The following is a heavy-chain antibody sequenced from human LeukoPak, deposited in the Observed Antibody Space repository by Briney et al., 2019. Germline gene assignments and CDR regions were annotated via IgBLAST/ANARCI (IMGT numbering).Heavy chain of an antibody. Sequence: SETLSLTCADYGGSFRGSYWSWIWQTPGKGLERIAHIYYSGSINYNTSIKSRVTISVDTSKNQFSLKLSSVTAAYTAMYYCAKETRSIAAAGTRPYYYYYYMVVWGKGTTVTVSS. J-gene: IGHJ6*03. CDR3: AKETRSIAAAGTRPYYYYYYMVV. V-gene: IGHV4-59*01. D-gene: IGHD6-13*01. CDR2: IYYSGSI. CDR1: GGSFRGSY.